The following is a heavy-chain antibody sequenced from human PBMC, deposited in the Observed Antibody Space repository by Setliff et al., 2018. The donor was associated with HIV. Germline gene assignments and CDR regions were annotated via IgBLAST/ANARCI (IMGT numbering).Heavy chain of an antibody. CDR2: LSPSGTT. D-gene: IGHD3-10*01. CDR3: ARGRGVRGVNDAFDI. J-gene: IGHJ3*02. Sequence: PSETLSLTCTVYGGSFSNYYTNWIRQPPGKGLEWIGELSPSGTTRSNPSLQSRVTISLDTSNNQFSLNLTSVTATDTAVYYCARGRGVRGVNDAFDIWGQGTMVTVSS. CDR1: GGSFSNYY. V-gene: IGHV4-34*01.